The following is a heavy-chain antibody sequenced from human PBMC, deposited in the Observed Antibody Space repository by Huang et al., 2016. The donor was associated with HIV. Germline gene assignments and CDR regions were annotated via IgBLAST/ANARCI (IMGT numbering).Heavy chain of an antibody. CDR2: IYYKVST. J-gene: IGHJ6*03. Sequence: QLLLQESGPGLVKPSEALALTCAVSGGSIRSSDYHWGWIRQPPGKGLEWIGSIYYKVSTHSSPSLKSRVTKAGDTSKNLFFLNLTAMTAADTAVYYCARHREGPVAYYSGWGSHLNYMDVWGRGRTVVVSS. CDR1: GGSIRSSDYH. D-gene: IGHD3-10*01. V-gene: IGHV4-39*01. CDR3: ARHREGPVAYYSGWGSHLNYMDV.